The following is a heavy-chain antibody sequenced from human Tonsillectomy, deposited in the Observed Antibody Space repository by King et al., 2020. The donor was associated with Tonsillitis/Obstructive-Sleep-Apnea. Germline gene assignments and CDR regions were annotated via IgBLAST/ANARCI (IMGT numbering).Heavy chain of an antibody. CDR3: AKGSGGDDFWSSYCAY. D-gene: IGHD3-3*01. CDR2: ISGDGVST. V-gene: IGHV3-43*02. Sequence: EVQLVESGGGVVQPGGSLRLSCAASGFTFDDYAMHWVRQAPGKGLEWVSLISGDGVSTYYADSVKGRFTISRDNSKNSLYLQMNSLRTEDSALYYCAKGSGGDDFWSSYCAYWGQGTLVTVSS. CDR1: GFTFDDYA. J-gene: IGHJ4*02.